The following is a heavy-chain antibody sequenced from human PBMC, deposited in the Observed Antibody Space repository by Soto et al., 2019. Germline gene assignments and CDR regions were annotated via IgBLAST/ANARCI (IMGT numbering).Heavy chain of an antibody. J-gene: IGHJ6*02. CDR1: GFTFSSYW. CDR2: IKQDGSEK. Sequence: PGGSLRLSCAASGFTFSSYWMSWVRQAPGKGLEWVANIKQDGSEKYYVDSVKGRFTISRDNAKNSLYLQMNSLRAEDTAVYYCARDSDDFWRDYYYGMDVWGQGTTVTVSS. D-gene: IGHD3-3*01. V-gene: IGHV3-7*03. CDR3: ARDSDDFWRDYYYGMDV.